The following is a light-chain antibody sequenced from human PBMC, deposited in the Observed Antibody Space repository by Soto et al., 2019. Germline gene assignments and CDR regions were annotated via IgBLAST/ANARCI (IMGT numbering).Light chain of an antibody. CDR2: QDS. CDR3: QAWDSNTRVV. V-gene: IGLV3-1*01. CDR1: KLGDKY. J-gene: IGLJ2*01. Sequence: SYELTQPPSVSVSPGQTASITCSGDKLGDKYACWYQQKPGQSPVLVIYQDSKRPSGIPERFSGSNSGNTATLTISGTQAMDEADDYCQAWDSNTRVVFGGGTKLTVL.